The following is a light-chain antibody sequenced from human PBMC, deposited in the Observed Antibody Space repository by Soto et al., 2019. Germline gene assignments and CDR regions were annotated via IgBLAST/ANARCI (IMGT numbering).Light chain of an antibody. CDR1: SSDVGAYGY. J-gene: IGLJ2*01. CDR3: SSYTTSCTVV. Sequence: QSALTHPASVSGSPGQSITVSCTGTSSDVGAYGYVSWYQQHPGKAPKLMIYEVSYRPSGVSNRFSGSKSGNAASLTISGLQAEDEADYYCSSYTTSCTVVFGGGTKVTVL. CDR2: EVS. V-gene: IGLV2-14*01.